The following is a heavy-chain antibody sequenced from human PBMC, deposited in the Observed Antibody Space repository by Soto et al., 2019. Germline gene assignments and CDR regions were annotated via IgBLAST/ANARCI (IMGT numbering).Heavy chain of an antibody. CDR3: ARGFKDGYNLEYFDY. CDR2: ISSSGSTI. CDR1: GFTFSDYY. Sequence: GGSLRLSCAASGFTFSDYYMSWIRQAPGKGLEWVSYISSSGSTIYYADSVKGRFTISRDNAKNSLYLQMNSLRAEDTAVYYCARGFKDGYNLEYFDYWGQGTLVTVSS. V-gene: IGHV3-11*01. J-gene: IGHJ4*02. D-gene: IGHD5-12*01.